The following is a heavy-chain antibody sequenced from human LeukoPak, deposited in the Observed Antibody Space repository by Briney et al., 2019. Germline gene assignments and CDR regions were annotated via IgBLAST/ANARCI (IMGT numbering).Heavy chain of an antibody. V-gene: IGHV1-2*02. J-gene: IGHJ3*02. D-gene: IGHD3-10*01. CDR3: ARDGSFDM. CDR1: GYTFTDYY. Sequence: ASVKVSCKASGYTFTDYYFHWVRQAPGQGLEWMGWINPNSGGTNYAQKFQGRITMTRDTSINTFYMGLSRLRYDDTAFYYCARDGSFDMWGQGTMVTVSS. CDR2: INPNSGGT.